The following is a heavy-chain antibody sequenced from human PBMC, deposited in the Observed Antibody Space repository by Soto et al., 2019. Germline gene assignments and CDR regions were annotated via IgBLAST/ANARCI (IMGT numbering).Heavy chain of an antibody. V-gene: IGHV3-74*01. J-gene: IGHJ6*02. Sequence: EVQLVESGGGLVQPGGSLRLSCAASGFTFSSYWMHWVRQAPGKGLVWVSRINRDGSSTSYADSVKGRFTISRDNAKNTLYLQMNSLRVEDTAVYFCARDSYYDSTYYGMDVWGQGTTVTVSS. D-gene: IGHD3-22*01. CDR1: GFTFSSYW. CDR2: INRDGSST. CDR3: ARDSYYDSTYYGMDV.